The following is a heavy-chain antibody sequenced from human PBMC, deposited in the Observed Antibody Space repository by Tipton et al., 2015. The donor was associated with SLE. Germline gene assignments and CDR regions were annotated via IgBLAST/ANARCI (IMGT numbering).Heavy chain of an antibody. Sequence: LRLSCTVSGASFSGYYWSWIRQPPGKGLEWIGYLSDIGRTNYNSSLRSRVTISVDTSRNLLSLKVTSVTAADTAVYYCARQRDLDAFDIWGQGTMVIVSS. J-gene: IGHJ3*02. CDR3: ARQRDLDAFDI. V-gene: IGHV4-59*08. CDR2: LSDIGRT. CDR1: GASFSGYY.